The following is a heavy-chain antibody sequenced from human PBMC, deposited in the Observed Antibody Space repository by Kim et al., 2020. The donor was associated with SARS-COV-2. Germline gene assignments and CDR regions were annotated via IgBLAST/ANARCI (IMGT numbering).Heavy chain of an antibody. CDR2: IYYSGST. CDR1: GGSISSYY. Sequence: SETLSLTCTVSGGSISSYYWSWIRQPPGKGLEWIGYIYYSGSTNYNPSLKSRVTISVDTSKNQFSLKLSSVTAADTAVYYCAREGNGSGNYYYGMDVWGQGTTVTVSS. D-gene: IGHD3-10*01. V-gene: IGHV4-59*13. J-gene: IGHJ6*02. CDR3: AREGNGSGNYYYGMDV.